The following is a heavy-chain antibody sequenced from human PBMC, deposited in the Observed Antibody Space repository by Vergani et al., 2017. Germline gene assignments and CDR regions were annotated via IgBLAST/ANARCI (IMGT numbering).Heavy chain of an antibody. V-gene: IGHV3-11*04. CDR3: AKNPGISTTRHYYAMDV. D-gene: IGHD1-1*01. CDR1: GFKFSDHY. Sequence: LEESGGGSVKPGGSLRLSCAASGFKFSDHYMSWIRQAPGKGLEWVSHISRGASTVSYTDSVTGRFTVSRDNDNNSLTLDMTTLRVEDTAVYYCAKNPGISTTRHYYAMDVWGQGTTVTVSS. J-gene: IGHJ6*02. CDR2: ISRGASTV.